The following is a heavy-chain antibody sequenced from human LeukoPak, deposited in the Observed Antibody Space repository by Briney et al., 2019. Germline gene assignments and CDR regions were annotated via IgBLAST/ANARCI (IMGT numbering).Heavy chain of an antibody. CDR3: ARGLETYDSSGYYWNWFDP. CDR2: MNPSSGNT. V-gene: IGHV1-8*01. D-gene: IGHD3-22*01. CDR1: GYTFSNYD. Sequence: ASVKVSCKASGYTFSNYDINWVRQATGQGLEWMGWMNPSSGNTGYAQKFQGRVTMTRNTSISTAYMELSSLRSEDTAVYYCARGLETYDSSGYYWNWFDPWGQGTLVTVSS. J-gene: IGHJ5*02.